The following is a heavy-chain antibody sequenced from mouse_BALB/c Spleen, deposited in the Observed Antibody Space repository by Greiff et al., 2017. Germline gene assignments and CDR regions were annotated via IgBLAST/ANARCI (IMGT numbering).Heavy chain of an antibody. D-gene: IGHD1-1*01. J-gene: IGHJ4*01. CDR1: GFTFNTYA. V-gene: IGHV10-1*02. CDR3: VRHGSSSYYYAMDY. CDR2: IRSKSNNYAT. Sequence: EVQRVESGGGLVQPKGSLKLSCAASGFTFNTYAMNWVRQAPGKGLEWVARIRSKSNNYATYYADSVKDRFTISRDDSQSMLYLQMNNLKTEDTAMYYCVRHGSSSYYYAMDYWGQGTSVTVSS.